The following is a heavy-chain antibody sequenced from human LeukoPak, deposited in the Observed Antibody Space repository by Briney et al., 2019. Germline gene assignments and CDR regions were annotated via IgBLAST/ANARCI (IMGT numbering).Heavy chain of an antibody. V-gene: IGHV4-4*07. CDR3: ARDVTYGSGSYYIGFDP. Sequence: PSETLSLTCTVSGDSISSYYWSWIRQPAGKGLEWIGRIYSSGSTNYNPSLKSRVTMSVDTSKNQFSLKLSSVTAADTAVYYCARDVTYGSGSYYIGFDPWGQGTLVTVSS. J-gene: IGHJ5*02. CDR2: IYSSGST. CDR1: GDSISSYY. D-gene: IGHD3-10*01.